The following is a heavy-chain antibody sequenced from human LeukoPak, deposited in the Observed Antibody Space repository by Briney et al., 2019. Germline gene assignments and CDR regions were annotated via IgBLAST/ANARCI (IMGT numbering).Heavy chain of an antibody. Sequence: ASETLSLTCTVSGGSISSGGYYWSWIRQHPGKGLEWIGYIYYSGSTYYNPSLKSRVTISVDTSKNQFSLKLSSVTAADTAVYYCARAEGFLEWVGLDVYYYGMDVWGQGTTVTVSS. J-gene: IGHJ6*02. CDR3: ARAEGFLEWVGLDVYYYGMDV. D-gene: IGHD3-3*01. CDR2: IYYSGST. CDR1: GGSISSGGYY. V-gene: IGHV4-31*03.